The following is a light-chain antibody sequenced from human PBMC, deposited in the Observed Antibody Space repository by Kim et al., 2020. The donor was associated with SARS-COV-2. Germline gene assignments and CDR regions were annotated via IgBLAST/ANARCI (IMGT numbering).Light chain of an antibody. CDR1: SSDVGDYKY. CDR2: EVT. J-gene: IGLJ3*02. V-gene: IGLV2-8*01. Sequence: GQSVTISCTGTSSDVGDYKYVSWYQHHPGKAPKRMIYEVTKRPSGVPGRFSGSQSGNTASLTVSGLQADDEADYYCCSYAGSNNWVFGGGTQLTVL. CDR3: CSYAGSNNWV.